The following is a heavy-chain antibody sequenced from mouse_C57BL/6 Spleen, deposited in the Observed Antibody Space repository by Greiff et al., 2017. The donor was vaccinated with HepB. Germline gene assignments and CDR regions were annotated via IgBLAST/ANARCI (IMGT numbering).Heavy chain of an antibody. D-gene: IGHD1-2*01. V-gene: IGHV1-64*01. CDR3: ARITTAQGGYFDV. CDR2: IHPNSGST. CDR1: GYTFTSYW. J-gene: IGHJ1*03. Sequence: QVQLQQPGAELVKPGASVKLSCKASGYTFTSYWMHWVKQRPGQGLEWIGMIHPNSGSTNYNEKFKSKATLTVDKSSSTAYMQLSSLTSEDSAVYYCARITTAQGGYFDVGGTGTTVTVSS.